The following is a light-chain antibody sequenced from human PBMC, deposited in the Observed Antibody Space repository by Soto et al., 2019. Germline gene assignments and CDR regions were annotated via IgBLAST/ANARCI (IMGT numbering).Light chain of an antibody. V-gene: IGLV1-51*01. J-gene: IGLJ1*01. CDR1: SSNIGNNY. CDR3: GTWDSSLSAHV. Sequence: QAVVTQPPSVSAAPGQKVTISCSGSSSNIGNNYVSWYQQLPGTAPKVFIYDNNKRPSGIPDRFSGSKSGTSATLGITGLQTGDEADYYCGTWDSSLSAHVFGTGTKVTVL. CDR2: DNN.